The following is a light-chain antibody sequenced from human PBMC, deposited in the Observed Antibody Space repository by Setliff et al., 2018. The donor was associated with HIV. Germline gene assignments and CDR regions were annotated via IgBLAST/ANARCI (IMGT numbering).Light chain of an antibody. Sequence: QSVLTQPASVSGSPGQSITISCTGTSSDVGGYNYVSWYQQHPDKAPKLMIFDVSNRPSGVSNRFSGSKSGNTASLTISGLQAEDEADYYCSSYTTSSTVVFGGGTKVT. V-gene: IGLV2-14*03. CDR2: DVS. CDR3: SSYTTSSTVV. CDR1: SSDVGGYNY. J-gene: IGLJ2*01.